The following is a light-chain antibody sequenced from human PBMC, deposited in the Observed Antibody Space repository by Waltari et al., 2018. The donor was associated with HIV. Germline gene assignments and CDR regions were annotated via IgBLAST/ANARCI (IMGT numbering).Light chain of an antibody. V-gene: IGLV1-40*01. J-gene: IGLJ2*01. CDR2: NNT. CDR3: QSYDISLSGWV. Sequence: QSVLTQPPSVSGAPRQRVTISCPGTSSKIGAGFDLHWYQQLPGTVPKVLIYNNTDRPSGVPDRFSGSKSATSASLAITGLQAEDEANYYCQSYDISLSGWVFGGGTKLTVL. CDR1: SSKIGAGFD.